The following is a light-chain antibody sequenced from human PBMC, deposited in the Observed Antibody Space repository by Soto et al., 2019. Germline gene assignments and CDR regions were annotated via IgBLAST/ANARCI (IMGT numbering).Light chain of an antibody. J-gene: IGKJ1*01. CDR3: QHYGSSPWT. Sequence: EIVLTQSPATLSLSPGERATLSCGASQTVGSTYLAWYHQKPGLAPRLLIYDTSSRATGIPDRFSGSGSGTDFTLTISRLEPEDFAVYSCQHYGSSPWTFGQGAKVKSN. CDR1: QTVGSTY. V-gene: IGKV3D-20*01. CDR2: DTS.